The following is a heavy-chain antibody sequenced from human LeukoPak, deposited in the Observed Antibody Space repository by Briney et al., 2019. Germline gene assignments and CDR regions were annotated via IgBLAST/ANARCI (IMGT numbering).Heavy chain of an antibody. CDR1: GFTFSSYG. CDR2: IWYDGSNK. J-gene: IGHJ4*02. Sequence: GRSLRLSCAASGFTFSSYGMHWVRQAPGKGLEGVAVIWYDGSNKYYADSVKGRFTISRDNSKNTLYLQMNSLRAEDTAVYYCARGILNFGYWGQGTLVTVSS. V-gene: IGHV3-33*01. CDR3: ARGILNFGY.